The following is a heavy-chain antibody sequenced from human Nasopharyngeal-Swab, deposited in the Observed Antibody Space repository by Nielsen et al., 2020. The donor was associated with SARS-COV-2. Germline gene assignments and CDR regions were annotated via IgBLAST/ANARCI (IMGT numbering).Heavy chain of an antibody. Sequence: GGFLRLSCAASGFTFSSYWMSWVRQAPGKGLEWVANIKQDGSEKYYVDSVKGRFTISRDNAKNSLYLQMNSLRAEDTAVYYCARFTRTAAAKYYFDYWGQGTLVTVSS. CDR3: ARFTRTAAAKYYFDY. CDR1: GFTFSSYW. D-gene: IGHD6-13*01. V-gene: IGHV3-7*01. CDR2: IKQDGSEK. J-gene: IGHJ4*02.